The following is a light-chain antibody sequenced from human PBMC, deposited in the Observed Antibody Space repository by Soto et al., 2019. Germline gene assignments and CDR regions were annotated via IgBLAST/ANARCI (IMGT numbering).Light chain of an antibody. J-gene: IGKJ1*01. CDR2: KAS. V-gene: IGKV1-5*03. CDR1: QTINSW. Sequence: DILMTQSPSTLSASIGDRVTITCRASQTINSWLAWYQQKPGRVPKLLIYKASNLESGVPSRFSGSGSGTEFTLTISSLQPDDFATYYCQQFHLFSTFGQGTKVE. CDR3: QQFHLFST.